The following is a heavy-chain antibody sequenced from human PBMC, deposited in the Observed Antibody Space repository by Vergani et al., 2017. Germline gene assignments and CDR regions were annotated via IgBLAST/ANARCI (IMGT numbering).Heavy chain of an antibody. V-gene: IGHV1-46*01. J-gene: IGHJ4*02. CDR2: INPSGGST. CDR1: GYTFTSYY. Sequence: QVQLVQSGAEVKKPGASVKVSCKASGYTFTSYYMHWVRQAPGQGLAWMGIINPSGGSTSYAQKFQGRVTMTRDKSTSTVYMELSSLRSEDTAVYYCARDDYSSGWSSGLDYWGQGTLVTVSS. D-gene: IGHD6-19*01. CDR3: ARDDYSSGWSSGLDY.